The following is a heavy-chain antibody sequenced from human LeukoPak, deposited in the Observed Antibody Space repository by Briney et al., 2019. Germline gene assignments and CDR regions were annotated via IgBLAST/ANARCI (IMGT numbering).Heavy chain of an antibody. Sequence: GGSLRLSCAASGFTFDDYAMHWVRQAPGKGLEWVSGISWNSGSIGYADSVKGRFTISRDNAKNSLYLQMNSLRAEDTALYYCAKSSDSSGYYYPTTLDYWGQGTLVAVSS. CDR3: AKSSDSSGYYYPTTLDY. J-gene: IGHJ4*02. CDR2: ISWNSGSI. D-gene: IGHD3-22*01. V-gene: IGHV3-9*01. CDR1: GFTFDDYA.